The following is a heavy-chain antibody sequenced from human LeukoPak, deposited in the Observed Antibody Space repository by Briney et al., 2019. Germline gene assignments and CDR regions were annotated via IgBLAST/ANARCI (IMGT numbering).Heavy chain of an antibody. V-gene: IGHV4-61*01. CDR1: GGSVSSGSHY. J-gene: IGHJ4*02. CDR2: IYYSGST. Sequence: SETLSLTCTVSGGSVSSGSHYWSWIRQSPGKGLEWIGYIYYSGSTNYNPSLKSRVTMSVDTSKNQFSLKLRSVTAADTAVYYCAREYSGYDGTQFDYWGQGTLVTVSS. D-gene: IGHD5-12*01. CDR3: AREYSGYDGTQFDY.